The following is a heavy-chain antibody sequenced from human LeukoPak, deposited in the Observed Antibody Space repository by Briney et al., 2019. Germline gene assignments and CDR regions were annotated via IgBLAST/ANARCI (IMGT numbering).Heavy chain of an antibody. Sequence: ESGPTLVNPTQTLTLTCTFSGFSLSTSGVGVGWIRQPPGKALEWLALIYWNDDKRYSPSLKSRLTITKDTSKNQVVLTMTNMDPVDTATYYCARYNYGSGSYSRWFDPWGQGTLVTVSS. CDR2: IYWNDDK. J-gene: IGHJ5*02. CDR1: GFSLSTSGVG. D-gene: IGHD3-10*01. CDR3: ARYNYGSGSYSRWFDP. V-gene: IGHV2-5*01.